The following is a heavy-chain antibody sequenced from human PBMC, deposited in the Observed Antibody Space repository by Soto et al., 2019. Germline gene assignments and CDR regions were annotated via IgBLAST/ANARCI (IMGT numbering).Heavy chain of an antibody. CDR3: ARGASSGGYDRGAFDI. V-gene: IGHV3-7*03. CDR1: GFTFSSYW. D-gene: IGHD5-12*01. J-gene: IGHJ3*02. Sequence: EVQLVESGGGLVQPGGSLRLSCAASGFTFSSYWMSWVRQAPGKGLEWVANIKQDGSEKYYVDSVKGRFTISRDNAKNSLYLQMNSLRAEDTAVYYCARGASSGGYDRGAFDIWGQGTMVTVSS. CDR2: IKQDGSEK.